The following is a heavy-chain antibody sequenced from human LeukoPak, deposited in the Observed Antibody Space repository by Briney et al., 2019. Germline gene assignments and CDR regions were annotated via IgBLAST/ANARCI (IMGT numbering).Heavy chain of an antibody. J-gene: IGHJ4*02. D-gene: IGHD3-3*01. CDR2: IYTSGST. CDR1: GYSISSGYY. Sequence: SETLSLTCTVSGYSISSGYYWGWIRQPAGKGLEWIGRIYTSGSTNYNPSLKSRVTISVDTSKNQFSLKLSSVTAADTAVYYCAREGGLDDFWSGYGYWGQGTLVTVSS. V-gene: IGHV4-61*02. CDR3: AREGGLDDFWSGYGY.